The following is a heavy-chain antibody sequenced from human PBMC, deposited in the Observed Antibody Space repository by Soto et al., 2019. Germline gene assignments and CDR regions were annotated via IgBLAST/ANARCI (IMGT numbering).Heavy chain of an antibody. Sequence: VESLTICCEASGYSFTAYGIVWVLQMPGKGLEWMGIIYPDDSYTRYSPSFQGQVTISADKSIRTTYLQWTSLKASDTAMYYCPRPSGWTGSSGAFDSWGQGTLVTVSS. D-gene: IGHD3-3*01. J-gene: IGHJ4*03. CDR3: PRPSGWTGSSGAFDS. CDR2: IYPDDSYT. CDR1: GYSFTAYG. V-gene: IGHV5-51*01.